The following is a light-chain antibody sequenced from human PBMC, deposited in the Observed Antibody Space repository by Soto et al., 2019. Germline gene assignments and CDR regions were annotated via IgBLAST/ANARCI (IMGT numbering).Light chain of an antibody. CDR1: QSVSSN. Sequence: EIVMTQSPATLSVSPGERTTLSCRASQSVSSNLAWYQQKPGQAPRLLIYGASTRATGIPARFSGSGSGTVFTLTISSLQSEDFAVYYCQQYNNWPPIFGQGTRLEI. CDR2: GAS. V-gene: IGKV3-15*01. J-gene: IGKJ5*01. CDR3: QQYNNWPPI.